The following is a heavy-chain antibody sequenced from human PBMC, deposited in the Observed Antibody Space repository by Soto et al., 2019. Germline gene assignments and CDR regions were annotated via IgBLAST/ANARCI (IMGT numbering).Heavy chain of an antibody. CDR1: GYTFTSYY. CDR2: INPSGGST. CDR3: AAYVVVTATLDY. V-gene: IGHV1-46*01. Sequence: ASVKVSCKASGYTFTSYYMHWVRQAPGQGLEWMGIINPSGGSTSYAQKFQGRVTITRDTSASTAYMELSSLRSDDTAVYYCAAYVVVTATLDYWGQGTLVTVSS. D-gene: IGHD2-21*02. J-gene: IGHJ4*02.